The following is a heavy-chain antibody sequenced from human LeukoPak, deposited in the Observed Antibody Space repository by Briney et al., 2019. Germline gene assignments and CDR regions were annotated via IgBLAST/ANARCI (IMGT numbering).Heavy chain of an antibody. V-gene: IGHV1-69*05. CDR1: GGTFSSYA. CDR3: ARTPPIFGVVMSPFYYYYYYIDV. D-gene: IGHD3-3*01. CDR2: IIPIFGTA. Sequence: SVRVSCKASGGTFSSYAISWVRQAPGQGLEWVGRIIPIFGTANYAQTFQGGVTISTDESTSTAYMEMSSLRFEDTAVYYCARTPPIFGVVMSPFYYYYYYIDVGGEGTADSVSS. J-gene: IGHJ6*03.